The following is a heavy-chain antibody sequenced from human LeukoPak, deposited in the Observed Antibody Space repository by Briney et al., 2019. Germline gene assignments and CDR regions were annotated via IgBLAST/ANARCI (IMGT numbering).Heavy chain of an antibody. CDR1: GYTFTSYG. D-gene: IGHD4-17*01. J-gene: IGHJ5*02. CDR3: ARLIEDYGDPNWFDP. Sequence: ASVKVSCKASGYTFTSYGISWVRQAPGQGLEWMGWISAYNGNTNYAQKLQGRVTMTTDTSTSTACMELRGLRSDDTAVYYCARLIEDYGDPNWFDPWGQGTLVTVSS. V-gene: IGHV1-18*01. CDR2: ISAYNGNT.